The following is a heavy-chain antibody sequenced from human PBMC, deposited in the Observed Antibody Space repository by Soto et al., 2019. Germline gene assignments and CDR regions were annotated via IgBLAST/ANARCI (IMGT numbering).Heavy chain of an antibody. Sequence: QVQLVQSGGEVKKPGASVKVSCKASRYTFSSYDINWVRQATGQGLEWMGWMNPKSGHTGSAQKFQGRVTMTRDTYISTAYMELSSLRSEDMAIYYCARTDGDLDVWGQGTTVTVSS. V-gene: IGHV1-8*01. CDR2: MNPKSGHT. J-gene: IGHJ6*02. CDR1: RYTFSSYD. CDR3: ARTDGDLDV. D-gene: IGHD4-17*01.